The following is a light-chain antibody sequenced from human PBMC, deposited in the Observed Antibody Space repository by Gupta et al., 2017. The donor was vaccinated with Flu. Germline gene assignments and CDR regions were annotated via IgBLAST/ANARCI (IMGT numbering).Light chain of an antibody. CDR2: RNT. Sequence: VTISCTGSSSNIGAGLDVHWYQQLPGTAPKLLIYRNTNRPSGVPDRFSASKSGTSASLAITGLQAEDEADDYCQSYDSSLSGWVFGGGTKLTVL. V-gene: IGLV1-40*01. CDR3: QSYDSSLSGWV. J-gene: IGLJ3*02. CDR1: SSNIGAGLD.